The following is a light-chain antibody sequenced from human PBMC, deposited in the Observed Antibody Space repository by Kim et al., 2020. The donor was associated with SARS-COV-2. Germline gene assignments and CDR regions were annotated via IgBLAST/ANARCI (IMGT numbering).Light chain of an antibody. CDR1: QSISDW. J-gene: IGKJ2*01. Sequence: SASVGDSVTSTCRASQSISDWLAWYQQKPGKAPNLLIYKASTLESGVPSRFSGIGSGTEFSLTIASLQPDDFATYYCQHYNSYPYTFGQGTKLEI. CDR3: QHYNSYPYT. V-gene: IGKV1-5*03. CDR2: KAS.